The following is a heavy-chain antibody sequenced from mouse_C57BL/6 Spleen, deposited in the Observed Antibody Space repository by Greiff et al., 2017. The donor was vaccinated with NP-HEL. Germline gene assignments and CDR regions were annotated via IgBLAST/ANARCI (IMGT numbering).Heavy chain of an antibody. Sequence: EVMLVESGGGLVKPGGSLKLSCAASGFTFSDYGMHWVRQAPEKGLEWVAYISSGSSTIYYADTVKGRFTISRDNAKNTLFLQMTRLRSEDTAMYYCAKLFTTVVAEDWYFDVWGTGTTVTVSS. CDR3: AKLFTTVVAEDWYFDV. CDR1: GFTFSDYG. J-gene: IGHJ1*03. CDR2: ISSGSSTI. V-gene: IGHV5-17*01. D-gene: IGHD1-1*01.